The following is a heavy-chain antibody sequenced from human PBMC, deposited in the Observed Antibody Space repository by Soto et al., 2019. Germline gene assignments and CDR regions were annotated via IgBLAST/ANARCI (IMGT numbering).Heavy chain of an antibody. V-gene: IGHV3-30-3*01. CDR3: ARVGHSSGWGC. Sequence: QVQLVESGGGVVQPGRSLRLSCAASGFTFSSYAMHWVRQAPGKGLEWVAVISYDGSNKYYADSVKGRFTISRANSKNALYLQINSLRAEDTAVSYCARVGHSSGWGCWGQGTLVTVSS. CDR1: GFTFSSYA. J-gene: IGHJ4*02. D-gene: IGHD6-19*01. CDR2: ISYDGSNK.